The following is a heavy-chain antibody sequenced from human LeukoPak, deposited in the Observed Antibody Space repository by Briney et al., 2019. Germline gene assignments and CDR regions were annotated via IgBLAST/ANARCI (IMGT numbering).Heavy chain of an antibody. CDR1: GFTFRNYA. V-gene: IGHV4-34*01. CDR3: ASAADIAVAGTFDY. CDR2: INHSGST. D-gene: IGHD6-19*01. J-gene: IGHJ4*02. Sequence: GSLRLSCTASGFTFRNYAMSWVRQPPGKGLEWIGEINHSGSTNYNPSLKSRVTISVDTSKNQFSLKLSSVTAADTAVYYCASAADIAVAGTFDYWGQGTLVTVSS.